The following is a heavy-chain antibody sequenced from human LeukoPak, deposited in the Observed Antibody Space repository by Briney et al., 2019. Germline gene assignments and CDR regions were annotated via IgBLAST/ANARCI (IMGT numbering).Heavy chain of an antibody. CDR2: IYTGGST. V-gene: IGHV4-4*07. Sequence: SETLSLTCTVSGGSISSYYWSWIRQPAGKGLEWIGRIYTGGSTNYNRSLKSRVTMSVDTSKNQFSLKLSSVTAADTAVYYCARDRHEDGYNYLYFQHWGQGTLVTVSS. CDR3: ARDRHEDGYNYLYFQH. D-gene: IGHD5-24*01. CDR1: GGSISSYY. J-gene: IGHJ1*01.